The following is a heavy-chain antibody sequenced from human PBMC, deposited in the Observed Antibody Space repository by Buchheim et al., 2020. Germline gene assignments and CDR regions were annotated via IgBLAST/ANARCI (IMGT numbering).Heavy chain of an antibody. Sequence: DVQLVESGGGLVQRGGSLRLSCAGSGFRFDLHWMSWVRQAPGKALEWVANIKQDGSEKYVGDSVKGRFTISRDNSKNTLYLQMSSLRAEDTAVYYCAKDKASGRDNYDSILFNGMDVWGQGTT. CDR2: IKQDGSEK. J-gene: IGHJ6*02. D-gene: IGHD3-22*01. V-gene: IGHV3-7*01. CDR1: GFRFDLHW. CDR3: AKDKASGRDNYDSILFNGMDV.